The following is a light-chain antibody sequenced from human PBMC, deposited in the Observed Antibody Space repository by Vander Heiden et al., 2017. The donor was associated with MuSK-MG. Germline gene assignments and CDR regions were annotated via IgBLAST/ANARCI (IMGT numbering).Light chain of an antibody. CDR3: QQRNDGIT. CDR1: ESVSSH. V-gene: IGKV3-11*01. Sequence: ILLTKSQVTLSLHTGERDALYYRASESVSSHLAWYQQKPGQAPRLLIYEASNRATGIPARISSSGSGTDFTRNITGLGPEDFAVEFCQQRNDGITFGQGTRLEIK. CDR2: EAS. J-gene: IGKJ5*01.